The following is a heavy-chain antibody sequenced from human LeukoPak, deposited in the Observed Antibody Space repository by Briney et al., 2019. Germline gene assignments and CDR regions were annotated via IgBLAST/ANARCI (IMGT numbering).Heavy chain of an antibody. CDR1: GFTFDDYG. D-gene: IGHD4-17*01. V-gene: IGHV3-20*04. CDR3: AREREGGRTTVTTGGGFDY. CDR2: INWNGGST. J-gene: IGHJ4*02. Sequence: GGSLRLSCAASGFTFDDYGMSWVRQAPGKGLEWVSGINWNGGSTGYADSVKGRFTISRDNAKNSLYLQMNSLRAEDTAMYYYAREREGGRTTVTTGGGFDYWGQGTLVTVSS.